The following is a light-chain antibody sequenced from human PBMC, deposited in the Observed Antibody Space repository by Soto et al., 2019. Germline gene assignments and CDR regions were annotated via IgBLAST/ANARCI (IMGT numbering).Light chain of an antibody. CDR3: QQYDTLKVT. J-gene: IGKJ3*01. Sequence: DIQMTQSPSSLSASVGDRVTISCQASQDISNYLNWYQQKPGKAPKLLIYDASNLETGVPSRFSGRGSRTDFTLTISSLQPEDFATYYCQQYDTLKVTFGPGTKVDIK. CDR2: DAS. V-gene: IGKV1-33*01. CDR1: QDISNY.